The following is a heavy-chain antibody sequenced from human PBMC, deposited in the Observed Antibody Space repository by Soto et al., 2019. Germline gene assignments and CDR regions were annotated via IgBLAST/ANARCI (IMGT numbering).Heavy chain of an antibody. V-gene: IGHV5-51*01. J-gene: IGHJ6*02. D-gene: IGHD2-21*02. CDR2: IYPGDSDT. Sequence: GESLKISCKGSGYSFTRYWIGWVRQMPGKGLEWMAIIYPGDSDTRYSPSFQGQVTISADKSISTAYLQWSSLKASDTGKYYCAQSRCGGDCLQSYPSHYYYGVDVWGQGTTVTVSS. CDR1: GYSFTRYW. CDR3: AQSRCGGDCLQSYPSHYYYGVDV.